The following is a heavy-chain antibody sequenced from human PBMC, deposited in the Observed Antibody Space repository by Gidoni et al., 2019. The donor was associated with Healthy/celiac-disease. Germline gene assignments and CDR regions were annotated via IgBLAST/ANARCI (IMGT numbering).Heavy chain of an antibody. CDR2: ISGSGGST. CDR1: GFPFSSYA. V-gene: IGHV3-23*01. D-gene: IGHD6-19*01. CDR3: AKANPSSGWLFDY. Sequence: EVQLLESGGGLVQPGGSLRLSCAAAGFPFSSYAMSWVRQAPGKGLEWVSAISGSGGSTYYADSVKGRFTISRDNSKNTLDLQMNSLRAEDTAVYYCAKANPSSGWLFDYWGQGTLVTVSS. J-gene: IGHJ4*02.